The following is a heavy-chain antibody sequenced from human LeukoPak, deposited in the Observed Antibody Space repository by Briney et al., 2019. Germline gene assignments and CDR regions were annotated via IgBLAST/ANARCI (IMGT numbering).Heavy chain of an antibody. V-gene: IGHV3-9*01. CDR1: GFTFDDYA. D-gene: IGHD5-12*01. Sequence: GGSLRLSCAASGFTFDDYAMHWVRHAPGKGLGWVSGISWNSGSIGYADSVKGRFTISRDNAKNSMYLQMNSLRAEDTALYYCAKDRVATIRGPDYWGQGTLVTVSS. CDR3: AKDRVATIRGPDY. CDR2: ISWNSGSI. J-gene: IGHJ4*02.